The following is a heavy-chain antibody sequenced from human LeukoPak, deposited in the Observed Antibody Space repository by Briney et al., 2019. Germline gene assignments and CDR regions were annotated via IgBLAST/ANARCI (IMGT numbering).Heavy chain of an antibody. V-gene: IGHV4-4*07. Sequence: SETLSLTCTVSGDSIRVYPRGWIRQNAGEGLEWIGRIINSGVTNYNPSLNSRVTISVDRSKNQFSLRLTSVTAADTAVYYCGTSEVGSSSYESYDYWGQGTQVTVSA. D-gene: IGHD1-26*01. CDR2: IINSGVT. CDR3: GTSEVGSSSYESYDY. CDR1: GDSIRVYP. J-gene: IGHJ4*02.